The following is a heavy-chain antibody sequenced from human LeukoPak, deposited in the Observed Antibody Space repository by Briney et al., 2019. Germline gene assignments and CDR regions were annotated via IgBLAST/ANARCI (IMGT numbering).Heavy chain of an antibody. V-gene: IGHV3-9*01. D-gene: IGHD3-10*01. CDR3: ASLNYYGSGSDPYYYYGMDV. J-gene: IGHJ6*02. Sequence: GGSLRLSCAASGFTFDDYAMHCVRQAPGKGLEWVSGISWNSGSIGYADSVKGRFTISRDNAKNSLYLQMNSLRAEDTAVYYCASLNYYGSGSDPYYYYGMDVWGQGTTVTVSS. CDR1: GFTFDDYA. CDR2: ISWNSGSI.